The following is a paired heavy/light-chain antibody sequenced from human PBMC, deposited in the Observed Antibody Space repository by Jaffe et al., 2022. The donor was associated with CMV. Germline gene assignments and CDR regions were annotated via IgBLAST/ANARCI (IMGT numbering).Light chain of an antibody. Sequence: DIQMTQSPSSLSASVGDRVTITCRASQGISSSLAWYQQRPGKAPKLLLYGASRLEGGVPSRFSGSGSGTDFTLTISSLQPEDFATYYCQHYYTIPYTFGQGTKLEIK. CDR3: QHYYTIPYT. CDR2: GAS. J-gene: IGKJ2*01. V-gene: IGKV1-NL1*01. CDR1: QGISSS.
Heavy chain of an antibody. CDR2: VYYSGNT. CDR3: ARHNSGWYYFAQ. V-gene: IGHV4-39*01. CDR1: GGSISSSSYY. J-gene: IGHJ4*02. D-gene: IGHD6-19*01. Sequence: QLQLQESGPGLVKPSETLSLTCTVSGGSISSSSYYWGWIRQPPGQGLEWIGSVYYSGNTYYNPSLKSRVTISVDTFKNQFSLKLTSVTAPDTAVYYCARHNSGWYYFAQWGQGTLVTVSS.